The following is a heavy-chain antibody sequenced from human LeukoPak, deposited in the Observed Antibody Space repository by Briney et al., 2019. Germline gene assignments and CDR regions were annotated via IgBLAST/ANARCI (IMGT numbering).Heavy chain of an antibody. J-gene: IGHJ5*02. CDR1: GYTFISNA. V-gene: IGHV1-3*01. CDR2: INAGNGDT. D-gene: IGHD3-22*01. CDR3: ARDTGLGRYYDSSGYYSAGRWFDP. Sequence: ASVKVSCKASGYTFISNAIHWVRQAPGQRLEWMGWINAGNGDTKYSQKFQGRVTITRDTSASTAYMELSSLRSEDTAVYYCARDTGLGRYYDSSGYYSAGRWFDPWGQGTLVTVSS.